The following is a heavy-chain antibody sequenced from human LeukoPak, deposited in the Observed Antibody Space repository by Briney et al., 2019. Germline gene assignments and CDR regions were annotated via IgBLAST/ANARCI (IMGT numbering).Heavy chain of an antibody. D-gene: IGHD2-2*01. CDR1: GGSFSSYA. CDR3: ASNDIVVVPAAPAKPFDY. Sequence: VKVSCKAAGGSFSSYAISWVRQAPGQGLEWMGGIIPIFGTANYAQKFQGRVTITADESTSTAYMELSSLRSEDTAVYYCASNDIVVVPAAPAKPFDYWGQGTLVTVSS. V-gene: IGHV1-69*01. CDR2: IIPIFGTA. J-gene: IGHJ4*02.